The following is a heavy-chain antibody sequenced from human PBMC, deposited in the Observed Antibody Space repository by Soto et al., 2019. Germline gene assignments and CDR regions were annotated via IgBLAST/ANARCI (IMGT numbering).Heavy chain of an antibody. CDR3: ARETTVTPQTREFDY. D-gene: IGHD4-17*01. V-gene: IGHV4-31*03. CDR1: GGSISSGGYY. J-gene: IGHJ4*02. Sequence: SETLSLTCTVSGGSISSGGYYWSWIHQHPGKGLEWIGYIYYSGSTYYNPSLKSRVTISVDTSKNQFSLKLSSVTAADTAVYYCARETTVTPQTREFDYWGQGTLVTVSS. CDR2: IYYSGST.